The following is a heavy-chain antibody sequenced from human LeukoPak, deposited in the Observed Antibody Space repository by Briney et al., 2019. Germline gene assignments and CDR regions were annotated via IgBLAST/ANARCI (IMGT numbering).Heavy chain of an antibody. D-gene: IGHD5-18*01. J-gene: IGHJ4*02. V-gene: IGHV2-5*02. Sequence: SGPTLVNPTQTLTLTCTFSGFSLSTSGVGVGWIRQPPGKALEWLAVIYWDDDKRYSPSLKSRLTITKDTSKNQVVLTMTNMDPVDTATYYCARVDTVMGDFDYWGQGTLVTVSS. CDR3: ARVDTVMGDFDY. CDR1: GFSLSTSGVG. CDR2: IYWDDDK.